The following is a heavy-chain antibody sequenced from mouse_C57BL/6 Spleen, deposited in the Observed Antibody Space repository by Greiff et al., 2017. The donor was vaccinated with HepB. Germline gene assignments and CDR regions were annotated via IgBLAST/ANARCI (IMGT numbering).Heavy chain of an antibody. CDR3: ARGVYYGSRTFAY. Sequence: QVHVKQPGTELVKPGASVKLSCKASGYTFTSYWMHWVKQRPGQGLEWIGNINPSNGGTNYNEKFKSKATLTVDKSSSTAYMQLSSLTSEDSAVYYCARGVYYGSRTFAYWGQGTLVTVSA. J-gene: IGHJ3*01. D-gene: IGHD1-1*01. V-gene: IGHV1-53*01. CDR2: INPSNGGT. CDR1: GYTFTSYW.